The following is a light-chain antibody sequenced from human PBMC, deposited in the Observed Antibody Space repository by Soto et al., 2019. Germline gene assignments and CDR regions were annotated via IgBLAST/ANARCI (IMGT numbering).Light chain of an antibody. V-gene: IGLV2-14*02. CDR3: TSYAGSNNVV. J-gene: IGLJ2*01. CDR1: SDVVGNYNL. CDR2: EGN. Sequence: QSALTQPASVSGSPGQSITISCTGTSDVVGNYNLVSWYQQHPGKAPKLIIYEGNKRPSGVSNRFSGSKSDNTASLTVSGLRAEDEADYYCTSYAGSNNVVFGGGTKLTVL.